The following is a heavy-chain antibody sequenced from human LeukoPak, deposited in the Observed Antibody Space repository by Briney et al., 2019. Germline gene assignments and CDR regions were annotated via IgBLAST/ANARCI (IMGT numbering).Heavy chain of an antibody. V-gene: IGHV1-69*13. D-gene: IGHD4-17*01. CDR2: ITPIFGEA. CDR3: ARGTVTTIVGAFDI. CDR1: GGTFSSYP. Sequence: GASVKVSCKVSGGTFSSYPISWVRQAPGQGLEWMGEITPIFGEAQNAEKFQGRVTITADEPTSTVYMELSSLRSEDTAVYYCARGTVTTIVGAFDIWGQGTMVTVSS. J-gene: IGHJ3*02.